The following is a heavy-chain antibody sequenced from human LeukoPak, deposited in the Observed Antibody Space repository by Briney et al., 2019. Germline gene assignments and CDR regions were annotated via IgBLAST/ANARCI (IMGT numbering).Heavy chain of an antibody. D-gene: IGHD2-15*01. Sequence: ASVKVSRKTTGYTFTSYGISWGRQAPGQGLEWMGWISAYNGNTNYAQKLQGRVTMTTDTSTSTAYMELRSLRSDDTAVYYCARDGYCSGGSCYSAGEDYYYYYGMDVWGQGTTVTVSS. J-gene: IGHJ6*02. CDR1: GYTFTSYG. CDR3: ARDGYCSGGSCYSAGEDYYYYYGMDV. CDR2: ISAYNGNT. V-gene: IGHV1-18*01.